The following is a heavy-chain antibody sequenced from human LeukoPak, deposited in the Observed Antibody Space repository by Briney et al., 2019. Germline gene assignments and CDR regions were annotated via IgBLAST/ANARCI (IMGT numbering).Heavy chain of an antibody. CDR1: AYSFTNYR. Sequence: GESLKISSKGAAYSFTNYRYGWGLQMPARKVEGLGIIYAGASDTRYSPSFQGQVTISADKSISTAYLQWSSLKASDTAMYYCASVYSFNPNDAFDIWGQGTMVTVSS. CDR3: ASVYSFNPNDAFDI. D-gene: IGHD5-18*01. V-gene: IGHV5-51*01. J-gene: IGHJ3*02. CDR2: IYAGASDT.